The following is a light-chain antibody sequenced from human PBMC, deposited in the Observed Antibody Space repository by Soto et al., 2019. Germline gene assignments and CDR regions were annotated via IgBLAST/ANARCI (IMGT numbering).Light chain of an antibody. Sequence: DIQMTQSPSSLAASVGDRVTITCRASQSIGTSLNWYQQKIGKAPKLLIYAASSMQSGVPSRFSGSGSGTVFTLTISSLQPGEFPTYFCQLGLGSPYMFGQGTKIELK. CDR2: AAS. CDR1: QSIGTS. CDR3: QLGLGSPYM. V-gene: IGKV1-39*01. J-gene: IGKJ2*01.